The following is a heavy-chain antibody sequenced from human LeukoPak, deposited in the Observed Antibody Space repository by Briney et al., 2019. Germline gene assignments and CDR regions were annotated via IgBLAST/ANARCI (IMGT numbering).Heavy chain of an antibody. CDR3: AKEGGASGWYLGEGFDY. V-gene: IGHV3-30*18. J-gene: IGHJ4*02. CDR2: ISYDGSNK. Sequence: PGGSLRLSCAASGFTFSSYGMHWVRQAPGKGLEWVAVISYDGSNKYYADSVKGRFTISRDNSKNTLYLQMNSLRAEDTAVYYCAKEGGASGWYLGEGFDYWGQGTLVTVSS. D-gene: IGHD6-19*01. CDR1: GFTFSSYG.